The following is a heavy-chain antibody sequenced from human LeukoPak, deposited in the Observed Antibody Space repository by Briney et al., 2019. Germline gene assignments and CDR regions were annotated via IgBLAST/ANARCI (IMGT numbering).Heavy chain of an antibody. CDR1: GFTFSSYA. V-gene: IGHV3-23*01. CDR3: AKGDVVTAIFPLDY. CDR2: ISGSGGTT. J-gene: IGHJ4*02. D-gene: IGHD5-12*01. Sequence: GGSLTLSCSASGFTFSSYAMSWVRQAPGKGLEWVSGISGSGGTTYYADSVQGRFTISRDNSKKTLFLQMSSLRAEDTAVYYCAKGDVVTAIFPLDYWGQGTLVIVSS.